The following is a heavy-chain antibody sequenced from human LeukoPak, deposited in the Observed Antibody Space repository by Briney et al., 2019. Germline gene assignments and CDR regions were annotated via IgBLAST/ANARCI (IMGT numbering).Heavy chain of an antibody. D-gene: IGHD2-2*02. J-gene: IGHJ4*02. CDR3: ANTILTGAL. CDR2: ISSSSSHI. V-gene: IGHV3-21*01. CDR1: GFTLSSYS. Sequence: GGSLRLSCAVSGFTLSSYSMNWVRQAPGKGLEWVSSISSSSSHIYYADLVKGRFTISRDNAKNSLYLQMNSLRAEDTAVYYCANTILTGALWGQGTLVTVSS.